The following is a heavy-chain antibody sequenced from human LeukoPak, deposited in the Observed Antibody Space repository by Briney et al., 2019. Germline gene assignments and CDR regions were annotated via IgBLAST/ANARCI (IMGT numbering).Heavy chain of an antibody. J-gene: IGHJ6*03. CDR2: INHTGGT. Sequence: SETLTLTCAVYGGPFSGNYWSWIRQPPGKGLEWIGDINHTGGTNYNPSLKSRLTISIDTSKKQFSLKVNSVTAADTAVYYCARGWVYCTNGICSRSYYMDVWDKGTTVTVSS. V-gene: IGHV4-34*01. CDR1: GGPFSGNY. CDR3: ARGWVYCTNGICSRSYYMDV. D-gene: IGHD2-8*01.